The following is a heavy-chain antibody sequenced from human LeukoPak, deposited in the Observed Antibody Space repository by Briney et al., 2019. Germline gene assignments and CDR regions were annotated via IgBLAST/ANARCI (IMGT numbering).Heavy chain of an antibody. CDR1: GYSSSSGYY. Sequence: SETLSLTCAVSGYSSSSGYYWGWIRQPPGKGLEWIGSIYHSGSTYYNPSLKSRVTISVDTSKNQFSLKLSSVTAADTAVYYCARASSGSYYTFDYCGQGTLVTVSS. D-gene: IGHD3-10*01. CDR2: IYHSGST. J-gene: IGHJ4*01. CDR3: ARASSGSYYTFDY. V-gene: IGHV4-38-2*01.